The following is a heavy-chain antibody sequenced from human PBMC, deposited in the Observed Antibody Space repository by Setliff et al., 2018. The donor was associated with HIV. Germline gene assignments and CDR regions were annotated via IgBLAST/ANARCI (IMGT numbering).Heavy chain of an antibody. CDR2: IYTSGST. V-gene: IGHV4-61*09. Sequence: PSETLSLTCTVSGGSISSGSYYWSWIRQPAGKGLEWIGHIYTSGSTNHNPSLKSRVTISVDTSKNQVSLRLTSVTAADTAVYYCARQSITNFGVVISGFDPWGQGTLVTVSS. CDR1: GGSISSGSYY. J-gene: IGHJ5*02. D-gene: IGHD3-3*01. CDR3: ARQSITNFGVVISGFDP.